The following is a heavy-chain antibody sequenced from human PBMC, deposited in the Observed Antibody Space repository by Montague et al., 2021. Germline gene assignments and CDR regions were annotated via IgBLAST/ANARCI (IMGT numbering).Heavy chain of an antibody. CDR2: INYSGNS. CDR3: ARVFSSWYGGWFDP. J-gene: IGHJ5*02. CDR1: GASITSNIYY. D-gene: IGHD6-13*01. V-gene: IGHV4-39*07. Sequence: SETLSLTCTVSGASITSNIYYWGWIRQSPGKGLEWIGSINYSGNSFYQPSLKSRITMAVDTSQNQFSLKLSSVTAADTAIYYCARVFSSWYGGWFDPWGQGTLVTVSS.